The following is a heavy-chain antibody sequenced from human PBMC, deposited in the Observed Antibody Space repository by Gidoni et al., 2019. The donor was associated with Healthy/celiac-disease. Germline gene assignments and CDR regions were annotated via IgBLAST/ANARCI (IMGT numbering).Heavy chain of an antibody. V-gene: IGHV4-31*03. J-gene: IGHJ6*03. CDR2: IYYSGST. CDR1: CCSISSGGYY. D-gene: IGHD2-2*01. CDR3: ARQVVPAAGYYYYMDV. Sequence: QVQLQESGPGLVTPSQTLSLTCTVSCCSISSGGYYWSWIRQHPGKGLEWIGYIYYSGSTYYNPSLKSRVTISVDTSKNQFSLKLSSVTAADTAVYYCARQVVPAAGYYYYMDVWGKGTTVTVSS.